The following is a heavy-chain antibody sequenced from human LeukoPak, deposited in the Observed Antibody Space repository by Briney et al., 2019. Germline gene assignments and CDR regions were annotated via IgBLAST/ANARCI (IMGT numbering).Heavy chain of an antibody. D-gene: IGHD5-18*01. J-gene: IGHJ4*02. CDR2: INHSGST. CDR1: GGSFSGYY. V-gene: IGHV4-34*01. Sequence: PSETLSLTCAVYGGSFSGYYWSWIRQPPGKGLEWIGEINHSGSTNYNPSLKSRVTISVDTSKNQFSLKLSFVTAADTAVYYCARGYSYADYWGQGTLVTVSS. CDR3: ARGYSYADY.